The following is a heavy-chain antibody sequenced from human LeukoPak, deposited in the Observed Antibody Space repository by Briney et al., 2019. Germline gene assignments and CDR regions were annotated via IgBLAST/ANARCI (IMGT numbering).Heavy chain of an antibody. CDR2: ITTSSSYI. Sequence: GGSLRLSCAASGLTFSSHSMNWVRQAPGKGLEWVSSITTSSSYIYYSNSVKGRFTISRDNAKSSLYLQMNSLRAEDTAVYYCARMGTTVVTLHYYYMDVWGKGTTVTVSS. V-gene: IGHV3-21*01. CDR1: GLTFSSHS. J-gene: IGHJ6*03. CDR3: ARMGTTVVTLHYYYMDV. D-gene: IGHD4-23*01.